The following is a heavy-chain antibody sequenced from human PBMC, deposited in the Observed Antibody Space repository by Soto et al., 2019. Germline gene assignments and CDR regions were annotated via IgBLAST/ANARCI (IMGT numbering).Heavy chain of an antibody. V-gene: IGHV4-34*01. CDR3: ARRPLISRSYYDFWSGSALDY. CDR2: INHSGST. Sequence: TSETLSLTCAVYGGSFSGYYWSWIRQPPGKGLEWIGEINHSGSTNYNPSLKSRVTISVDTSKNQFSLKLSSVTAADTAVYYCARRPLISRSYYDFWSGSALDYWGQGTLVTV. CDR1: GGSFSGYY. D-gene: IGHD3-3*01. J-gene: IGHJ4*02.